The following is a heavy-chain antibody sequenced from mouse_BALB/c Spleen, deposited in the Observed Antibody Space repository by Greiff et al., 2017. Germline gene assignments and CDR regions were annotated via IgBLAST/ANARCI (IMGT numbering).Heavy chain of an antibody. J-gene: IGHJ4*01. CDR1: GFTFSSYG. CDR2: ISSDGSYT. D-gene: IGHD4-1*01. V-gene: IGHV5-6*02. CDR3: ARNWVKDMDY. Sequence: DVMLVESGGDLVKPGGSLKLSCAASGFTFSSYGMSWVRQTPDKRLEWVATISSDGSYTYYPDSVKGRFTISRDNAKNTLYLQMSSLKSEDTAMYYCARNWVKDMDYWGQGTSVTVSS.